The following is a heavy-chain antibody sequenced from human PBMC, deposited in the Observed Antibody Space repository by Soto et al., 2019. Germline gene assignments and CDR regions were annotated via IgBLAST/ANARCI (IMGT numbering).Heavy chain of an antibody. D-gene: IGHD3-9*01. CDR2: ISGSGGST. J-gene: IGHJ4*02. CDR3: AKAARLAKATYYFDY. Sequence: GGSLRLSCAASGFTFSSYAMSWVRQAPGKGLEWVSAISGSGGSTYYADSVKGRFTISRDNSKNTLYLQMNRLRAEDTAVYYCAKAARLAKATYYFDYWGQGTLVTVSS. CDR1: GFTFSSYA. V-gene: IGHV3-23*01.